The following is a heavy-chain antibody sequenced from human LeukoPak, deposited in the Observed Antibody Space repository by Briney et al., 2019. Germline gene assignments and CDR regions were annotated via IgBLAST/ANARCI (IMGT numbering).Heavy chain of an antibody. CDR1: GFTFSSYA. CDR2: ISGSGGST. J-gene: IGHJ4*02. CDR3: VRDPFHLLILFDY. D-gene: IGHD3-9*01. V-gene: IGHV3-23*01. Sequence: PGGSLRLSCAASGFTFSSYAMSWVRQAPGKGLEWVSAISGSGGSTYYADSVKGRFTISRDNSKNTLYLQMNSLRAEDTAVYYCVRDPFHLLILFDYWGRGTLVTVSS.